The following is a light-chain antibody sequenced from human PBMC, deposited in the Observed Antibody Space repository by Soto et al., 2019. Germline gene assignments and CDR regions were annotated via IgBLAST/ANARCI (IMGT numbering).Light chain of an antibody. Sequence: QSVLTQPPSVSAAPGQRVTISCSGTTSNIAIRDVTWYQQFPGTAPKLLIYDNNKRPSGIPDRFSGSKSATSATLDFAGLQTEDAADYYCGTWDTSLNTWVFGGGTKVTVL. CDR1: TSNIAIRD. CDR2: DNN. J-gene: IGLJ3*02. V-gene: IGLV1-51*01. CDR3: GTWDTSLNTWV.